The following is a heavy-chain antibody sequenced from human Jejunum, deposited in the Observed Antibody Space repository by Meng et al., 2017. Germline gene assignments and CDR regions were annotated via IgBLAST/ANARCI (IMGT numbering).Heavy chain of an antibody. V-gene: IGHV3-15*01. CDR1: GFGFTGTW. CDR2: INSKSSGGTT. CDR3: TADRFGSGSYYFAF. D-gene: IGHD3-10*01. J-gene: IGHJ4*02. Sequence: AGSLRLSCAASGFGFTGTWLSWVRQVPGTGLEQVARINSKSSGGTTDYISPVKGRITISRDDSKASLYLQINSLKDEDSGVYYCTADRFGSGSYYFAFWGQGTLVTVSS.